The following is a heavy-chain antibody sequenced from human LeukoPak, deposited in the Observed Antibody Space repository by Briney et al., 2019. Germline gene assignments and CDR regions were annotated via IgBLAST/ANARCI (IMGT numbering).Heavy chain of an antibody. CDR1: GFSLSTSGMG. CDR3: ARMRMESSGWYFFDY. Sequence: ESGPTLVNPTQTPTLTCTFSGFSLSTSGMGVSWMRQPPGKALEWLALIDWDDDKSYTTSLKTRLTISKDTSKNQVVLTMTNMDPVDTATYYCARMRMESSGWYFFDYWGQGTLVTVSS. J-gene: IGHJ4*02. D-gene: IGHD6-19*01. V-gene: IGHV2-70*01. CDR2: IDWDDDK.